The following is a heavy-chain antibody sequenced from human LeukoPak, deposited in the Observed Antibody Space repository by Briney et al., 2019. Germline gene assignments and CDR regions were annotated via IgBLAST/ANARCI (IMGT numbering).Heavy chain of an antibody. CDR3: ARQRDIVANFDY. D-gene: IGHD5-12*01. CDR2: FYYSGST. Sequence: SETLSLTCTVSGGSISSYHWSWIRQPPGKGLEWIGYFYYSGSTNYNPSLTSRVTISVDTSKNQFSLKLSSVTAADTAVYYCARQRDIVANFDYWGQGTLVTVSS. V-gene: IGHV4-59*08. J-gene: IGHJ4*02. CDR1: GGSISSYH.